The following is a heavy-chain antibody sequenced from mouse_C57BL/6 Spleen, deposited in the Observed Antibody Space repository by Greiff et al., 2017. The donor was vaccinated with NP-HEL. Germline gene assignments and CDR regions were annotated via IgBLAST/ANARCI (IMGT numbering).Heavy chain of an antibody. V-gene: IGHV1-47*01. J-gene: IGHJ4*01. Sequence: QVQLQQSGAELVKPGASVKMSCKASGYTFPTYRMDWMKQNPGKSLEGIGSFHPSNDDTKYNEKFKGKATLTVEKSSSTVYLELSRLTSDYAAAYYCASKIGYYGAMDYWGQGTSVTVSS. CDR1: GYTFPTYR. D-gene: IGHD2-3*01. CDR2: FHPSNDDT. CDR3: ASKIGYYGAMDY.